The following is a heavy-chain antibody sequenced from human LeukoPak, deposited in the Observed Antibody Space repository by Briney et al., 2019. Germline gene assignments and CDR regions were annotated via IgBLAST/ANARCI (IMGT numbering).Heavy chain of an antibody. D-gene: IGHD3-22*01. J-gene: IGHJ6*03. V-gene: IGHV4-4*07. CDR1: GGSIISNY. Sequence: SETLSLTCTVSGGSIISNYWSWIRQSAGTGLGWIGRIYGSGITDYNPSLKSRVTMSLDTSRKQFSLRLTSVTAADTAVYYCARLKFYDSTGYSPGYYMDVWGKGTTVSVFS. CDR2: IYGSGIT. CDR3: ARLKFYDSTGYSPGYYMDV.